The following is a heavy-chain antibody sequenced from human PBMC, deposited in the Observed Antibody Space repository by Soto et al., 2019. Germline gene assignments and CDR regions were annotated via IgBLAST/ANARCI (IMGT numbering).Heavy chain of an antibody. Sequence: SETLSLTCTVSGGSISSYYWIWIRQPPGKGLEWIGYIYYSGSTNYNPSLKSRVTISVDTSKNQFSLRAEDTAVYYCARDLSISTNCTRPVCYYYYGMDVWGQGTTVTVSS. V-gene: IGHV4-59*12. CDR2: IYYSGST. D-gene: IGHD2-2*01. CDR3: ARDLSISTNCTRPVCYYYYGMDV. CDR1: GGSISSYY. J-gene: IGHJ6*02.